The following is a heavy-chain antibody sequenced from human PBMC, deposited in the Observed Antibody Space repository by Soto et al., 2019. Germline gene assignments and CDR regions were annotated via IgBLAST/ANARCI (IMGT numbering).Heavy chain of an antibody. V-gene: IGHV2-5*02. D-gene: IGHD7-27*01. CDR3: AHIGLPSLGDS. CDR2: IYWADDM. CDR1: GFSLSTYGEG. J-gene: IGHJ4*02. Sequence: QITLKESGPTLVKPTQTLTLTCTFSGFSLSTYGEGVAWIRQPPGKALEWLALIYWADDMRYSPSLRNRLTVAKDTSKIQVVVTMTNVDNMDTGTYFCAHIGLPSLGDSWGQGLAVTVAS.